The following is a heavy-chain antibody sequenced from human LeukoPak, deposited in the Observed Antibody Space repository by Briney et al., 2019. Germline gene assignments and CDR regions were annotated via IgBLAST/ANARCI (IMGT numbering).Heavy chain of an antibody. CDR2: LYHPDST. CDR3: ARREEWDGSPDLVDY. CDR1: GYPINNAYY. V-gene: IGHV4-38-2*01. D-gene: IGHD1-26*01. Sequence: SETLSLTCAVSGYPINNAYYWVWIRQPPGKGLEWIGSLYHPDSTYYNPSLKSRVTMSVDTSRNQFSLKMSFVTTADTAVYYCARREEWDGSPDLVDYWGQGTLVTVSS. J-gene: IGHJ4*02.